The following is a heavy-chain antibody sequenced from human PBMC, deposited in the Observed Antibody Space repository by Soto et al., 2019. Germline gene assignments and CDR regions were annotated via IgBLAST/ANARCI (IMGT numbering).Heavy chain of an antibody. J-gene: IGHJ6*02. Sequence: GASVKVSCKASGYTFTGYYMHWVRQAPGQGLEWMGWINPNSGGTNYAQKFQGRFTISRDNSKNTLYLQMNSLRAEDTAVYYCARVSPSGIAVAGTHGMDVWGQGTTVTVSS. CDR3: ARVSPSGIAVAGTHGMDV. CDR2: INPNSGGT. CDR1: GYTFTGYY. D-gene: IGHD6-19*01. V-gene: IGHV1-2*02.